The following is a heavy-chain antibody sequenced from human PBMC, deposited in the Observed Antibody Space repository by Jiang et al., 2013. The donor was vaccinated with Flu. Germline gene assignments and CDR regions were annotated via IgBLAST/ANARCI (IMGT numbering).Heavy chain of an antibody. J-gene: IGHJ3*02. D-gene: IGHD2-15*01. Sequence: VQLLESGGGVVQPGRSLRLSCAASGFTFSSYAMHWVRQAPGKGLEWVAVISYDGSNKYYADSVKGRFTISRDNSKNTLYLQMNSLRAEDTAVYYCARDKREGSGPTTWGDAFDIWAKGQWSPSLQ. CDR1: GFTFSSYA. CDR3: ARDKREGSGPTTWGDAFDI. CDR2: ISYDGSNK. V-gene: IGHV3-30-3*01.